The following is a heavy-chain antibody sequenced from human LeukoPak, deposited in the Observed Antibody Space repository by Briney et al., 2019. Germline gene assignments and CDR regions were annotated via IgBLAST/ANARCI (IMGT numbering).Heavy chain of an antibody. CDR2: ISLSGGST. CDR1: GFTFSAYA. D-gene: IGHD3-16*01. V-gene: IGHV3-23*01. CDR3: AKGAGKATTALGY. Sequence: GGSLRLSCAASGFTFSAYAMRWVRQAPGKGLEWVSTISLSGGSTFYADSVKGRFTISRDNSKNTLFLQMNSLRAEDTAVYYCAKGAGKATTALGYWGQGTLVTVSS. J-gene: IGHJ4*02.